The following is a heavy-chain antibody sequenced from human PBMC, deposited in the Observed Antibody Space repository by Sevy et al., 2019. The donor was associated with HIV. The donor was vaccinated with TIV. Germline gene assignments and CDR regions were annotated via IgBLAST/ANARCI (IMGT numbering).Heavy chain of an antibody. V-gene: IGHV3-15*07. Sequence: GGSLRLSCAASGFTFSNAWMNRVRQAPGKGLEWVGRIKSKTDGGTTDYAAPVKVRFTISRDDSKNMLYLQMNSLKTEDTAVYYCTTDGGGYNYGYSFDYWGQGTLVTVSS. D-gene: IGHD5-18*01. CDR2: IKSKTDGGTT. J-gene: IGHJ4*02. CDR1: GFTFSNAW. CDR3: TTDGGGYNYGYSFDY.